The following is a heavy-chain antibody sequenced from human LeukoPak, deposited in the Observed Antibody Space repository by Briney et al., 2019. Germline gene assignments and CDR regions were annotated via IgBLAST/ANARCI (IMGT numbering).Heavy chain of an antibody. J-gene: IGHJ4*02. CDR1: GGTFSSYA. Sequence: GASVKVSCKASGGTFSSYAISWVRQAPGQGLEWMGGIIPIFGTANYAQKFQGRVTITTDESTSTAYMELSSLRSEDTAVYYCARGGDGYKHGPETPFEYWGRGTLVTVPS. V-gene: IGHV1-69*05. D-gene: IGHD5-24*01. CDR2: IIPIFGTA. CDR3: ARGGDGYKHGPETPFEY.